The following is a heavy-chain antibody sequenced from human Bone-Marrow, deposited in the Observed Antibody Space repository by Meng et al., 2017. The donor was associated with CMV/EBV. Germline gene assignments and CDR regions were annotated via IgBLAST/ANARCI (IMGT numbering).Heavy chain of an antibody. V-gene: IGHV4-39*07. CDR2: IYYSGST. J-gene: IGHJ4*02. D-gene: IGHD3-22*01. CDR3: ARDYYYDSSGSGY. CDR1: GGSISNYS. Sequence: GSLRLSCTVSGGSISNYSWRWIRQPPGKGLEWIGSIYYSGSTYYNPSLKSRVTISVDTSKNQFSLKLSSVTAADTAVYYCARDYYYDSSGSGYWGQGTLVTVSS.